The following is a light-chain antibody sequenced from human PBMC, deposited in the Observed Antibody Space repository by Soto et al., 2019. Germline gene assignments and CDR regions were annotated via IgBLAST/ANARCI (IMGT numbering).Light chain of an antibody. Sequence: QSVLTQPPSVSGAPGQRVTISCTGSSSNIGVGYDVHWYQHLPGTAPKLLIYGNYNRPSGVPDRFSGSKSGTSASLAITGLHAEDEADYYCQSYDSSLSAYVFGPGTKLTVL. J-gene: IGLJ1*01. V-gene: IGLV1-40*01. CDR3: QSYDSSLSAYV. CDR1: SSNIGVGYD. CDR2: GNY.